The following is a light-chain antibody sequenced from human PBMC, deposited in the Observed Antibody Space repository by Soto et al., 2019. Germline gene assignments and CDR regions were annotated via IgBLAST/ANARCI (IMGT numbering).Light chain of an antibody. Sequence: DIQMTQSPSTLSASVGDRVTITCRASQSVGSWLAWFQQKPGKAPKLLIYQASILQSGVPSRFSGSGSGTELTLTISSLQPEDFATYYCQQYESYPITLGQRTRLENK. CDR3: QQYESYPIT. V-gene: IGKV1-5*03. J-gene: IGKJ5*01. CDR2: QAS. CDR1: QSVGSW.